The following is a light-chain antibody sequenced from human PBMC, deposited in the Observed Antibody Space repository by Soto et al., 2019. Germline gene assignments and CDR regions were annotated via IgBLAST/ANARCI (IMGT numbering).Light chain of an antibody. CDR3: QTYNGAPRT. J-gene: IGKJ2*01. CDR1: QGISNY. Sequence: DIQMTQSPSSLSASVGDRVTITCRAIQGISNYLAWFQQKPGEVPKLLIYAASTLQSGVPSRFSGSGSGTDFTLPISSLQPEYVATYYCQTYNGAPRTFGQGTKLEIK. CDR2: AAS. V-gene: IGKV1-27*01.